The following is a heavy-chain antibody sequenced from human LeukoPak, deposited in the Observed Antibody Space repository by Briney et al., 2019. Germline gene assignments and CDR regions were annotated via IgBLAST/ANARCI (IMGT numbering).Heavy chain of an antibody. Sequence: PGGFLRLSCAASGFTFSTNPMSWVRQAPGKGLEWVSAISPDNTYYADSVKGRLTISRDDSKNTVYLQMNSPRAEDTARYYCVKEHVDRAFTRSFEIWGQGTVVTVSS. J-gene: IGHJ3*02. CDR2: ISPDNT. CDR3: VKEHVDRAFTRSFEI. V-gene: IGHV3-23*01. D-gene: IGHD3-10*01. CDR1: GFTFSTNP.